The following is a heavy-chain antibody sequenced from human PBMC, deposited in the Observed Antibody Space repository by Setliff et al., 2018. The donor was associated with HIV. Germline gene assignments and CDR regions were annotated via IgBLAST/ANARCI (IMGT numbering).Heavy chain of an antibody. J-gene: IGHJ6*02. CDR3: ARDNYYNFWSGYWGMDV. V-gene: IGHV4-59*11. Sequence: SETLSLTCSVSGGSISGHYWSWIRQSPGKGLQWIGTIHYSGSNVYSPSFKSRVSLSIDTSNDQFSLKLRSVTAADTAVYYCARDNYYNFWSGYWGMDVWGQGTTVTVSS. CDR2: IHYSGSN. D-gene: IGHD3-3*01. CDR1: GGSISGHY.